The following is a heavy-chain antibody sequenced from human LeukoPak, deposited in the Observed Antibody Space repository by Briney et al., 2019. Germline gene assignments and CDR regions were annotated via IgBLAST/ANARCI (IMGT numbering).Heavy chain of an antibody. CDR3: ARVRGWKYFDY. D-gene: IGHD1-1*01. J-gene: IGHJ4*02. V-gene: IGHV3-66*01. Sequence: GGSLRLSCAASGFNVNSSYMSWVRQAPGKGLDWVSVIYSGGTTYYADSVKGRFTISRDNSKNTLSLQMNSLRAEDTAMYYCARVRGWKYFDYWGQGTLVTVSS. CDR2: IYSGGTT. CDR1: GFNVNSSY.